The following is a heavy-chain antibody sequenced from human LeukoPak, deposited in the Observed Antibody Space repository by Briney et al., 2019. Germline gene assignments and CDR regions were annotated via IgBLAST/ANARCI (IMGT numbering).Heavy chain of an antibody. CDR1: GFTFEHYA. Sequence: GRSLRLPCAASGFTFEHYAIHWVRQAPGKGLEWVSGISWNSGHIGYADSVKGRFTISRANAKNSLYLQMNSLRAEDTAVYYCASSVGGYSSGYLGYYYYGMDVWGQGTTVTVSS. J-gene: IGHJ6*02. CDR2: ISWNSGHI. V-gene: IGHV3-9*01. D-gene: IGHD3-22*01. CDR3: ASSVGGYSSGYLGYYYYGMDV.